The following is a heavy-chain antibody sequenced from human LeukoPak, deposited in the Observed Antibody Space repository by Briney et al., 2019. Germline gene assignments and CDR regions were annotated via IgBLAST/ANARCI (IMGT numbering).Heavy chain of an antibody. CDR1: GFTFSSYA. D-gene: IGHD2-2*01. CDR2: ISGSGGST. Sequence: GGSLRLSCAASGFTFSSYAMSWVRQAPGKGLEWVSAISGSGGSTDYADSVKGRFTISRDNSKDTLYLQMNSLRAEDTAVYYCARIGYCSSTSCYLGGDYWGQGTLVTVSS. V-gene: IGHV3-23*01. CDR3: ARIGYCSSTSCYLGGDY. J-gene: IGHJ4*02.